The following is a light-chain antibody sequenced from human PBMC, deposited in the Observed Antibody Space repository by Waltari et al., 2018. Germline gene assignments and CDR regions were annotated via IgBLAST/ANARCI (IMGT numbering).Light chain of an antibody. CDR1: SSAVGNYNL. CDR2: EVT. J-gene: IGLJ1*01. Sequence: QSGLAQPAPASGSPGQSITITCTGTSSAVGNYNLVSWYQQRPGKAPRLLIYEVTTRAPGNSERVASSKAGNTASLSIAGLQAQEDEADYYCGSYVGLGTYVFGTGTKVTV. CDR3: GSYVGLGTYV. V-gene: IGLV2-23*02.